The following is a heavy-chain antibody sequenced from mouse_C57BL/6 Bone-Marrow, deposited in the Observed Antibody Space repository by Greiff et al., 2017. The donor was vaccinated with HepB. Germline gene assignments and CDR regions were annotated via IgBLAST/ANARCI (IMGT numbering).Heavy chain of an antibody. CDR2: ISDGGSYT. Sequence: EVQGVESGGGLVKPGGSLKLSCAASGFTFSSYAMSWVRQTPEKRLEWVATISDGGSYTYYPDNVKGRFTISRDNAKNNLYLQMSHLKSEDTAMYYCAREAFITTVVATDYAMDYWGQGTSVTVSS. CDR3: AREAFITTVVATDYAMDY. J-gene: IGHJ4*01. V-gene: IGHV5-4*01. CDR1: GFTFSSYA. D-gene: IGHD1-1*01.